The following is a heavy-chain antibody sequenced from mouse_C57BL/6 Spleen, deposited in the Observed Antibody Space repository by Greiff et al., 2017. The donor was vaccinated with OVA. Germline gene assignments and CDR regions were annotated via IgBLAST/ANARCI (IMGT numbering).Heavy chain of an antibody. Sequence: VQLQESGPGLVQPSQSLSITCTASGFSFTSYGVHWVRQSPGKGLEWMGMICSGGSTDYNAAFIPRLSISKDNTKSQVFFKMNSLQADDTAIYYCARTYDYSAYAMDYWGQGTSVTVSS. J-gene: IGHJ4*01. CDR1: GFSFTSYG. V-gene: IGHV2-2*01. CDR3: ARTYDYSAYAMDY. D-gene: IGHD2-4*01. CDR2: ICSGGST.